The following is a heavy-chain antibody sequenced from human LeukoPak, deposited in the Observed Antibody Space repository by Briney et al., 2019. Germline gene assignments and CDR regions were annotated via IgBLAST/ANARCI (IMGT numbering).Heavy chain of an antibody. CDR1: EFTFDDYA. J-gene: IGHJ4*02. Sequence: GGSLRLSCAASEFTFDDYAMHWVRQAPGKGLEWVSLISGDGGSTYYADSVKGRFTISRDNSKNSLYLQMNSLRTEDTALYYCAKDRSGYDFWSGYYTPGYWGQGTLVTVSS. D-gene: IGHD3-3*01. CDR2: ISGDGGST. CDR3: AKDRSGYDFWSGYYTPGY. V-gene: IGHV3-43*02.